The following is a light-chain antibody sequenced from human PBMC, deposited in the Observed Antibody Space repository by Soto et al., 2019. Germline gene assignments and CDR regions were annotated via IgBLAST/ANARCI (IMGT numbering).Light chain of an antibody. CDR3: CSYTGATTAYV. CDR1: SSDDALYLY. Sequence: QSVLAQAASVSGSPGQSITISCTGTSSDDALYLYVSWFQQHPGKAPKLLIYEDSKRPSGVSNRFSGSKSGDTASLTISGLQTEDEADYYCCSYTGATTAYVFGTGTRSPS. J-gene: IGLJ1*01. V-gene: IGLV2-14*01. CDR2: EDS.